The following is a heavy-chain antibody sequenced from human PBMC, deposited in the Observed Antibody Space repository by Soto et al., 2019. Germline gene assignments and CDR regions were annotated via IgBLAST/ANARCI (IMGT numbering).Heavy chain of an antibody. V-gene: IGHV1-69*13. CDR2: IIPIFGTA. Sequence: ASVKVSCKASGGTFSSYAISWVRQAPGQGLEWMGGIIPIFGTANYAQKFQGRVTITADESTSTAYMELSSLRSEDTAVYYCARGLLYSSTPYYYHYMDVWGKGTTVTVSS. CDR3: ARGLLYSSTPYYYHYMDV. D-gene: IGHD6-13*01. CDR1: GGTFSSYA. J-gene: IGHJ6*03.